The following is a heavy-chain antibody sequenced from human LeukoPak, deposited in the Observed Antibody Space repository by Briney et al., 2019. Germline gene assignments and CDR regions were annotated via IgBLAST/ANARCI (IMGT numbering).Heavy chain of an antibody. CDR1: GGSISSGGYY. V-gene: IGHV4-31*03. J-gene: IGHJ4*02. Sequence: PSETLSLTCTVSGGSISSGGYYWSWIRQHPGKGLEWIGYIYYSGSTYYNPSLKSRVTISVDTSKNQFSLKLSSVTAADTAVYYCARDGVAAAGPFDYWGQGTLVTVSS. CDR3: ARDGVAAAGPFDY. CDR2: IYYSGST. D-gene: IGHD6-13*01.